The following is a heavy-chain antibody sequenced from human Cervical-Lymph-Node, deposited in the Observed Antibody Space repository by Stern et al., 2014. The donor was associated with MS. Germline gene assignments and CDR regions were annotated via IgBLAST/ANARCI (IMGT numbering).Heavy chain of an antibody. CDR3: ARGGVIYTQDRNGFDV. CDR2: IYHSGST. Sequence: VQLVESGSGQAKPSQTLSLTCAVSGGSISSGGSSWNWIRQPPGKGLEWIGFIYHSGSTYYNPSLKGRVFISVDQSKNQLPLNLRSVTAADTAVYYCARGGVIYTQDRNGFDVWGQGTMVTVSS. J-gene: IGHJ3*01. D-gene: IGHD2-21*01. V-gene: IGHV4-30-2*01. CDR1: GGSISSGGSS.